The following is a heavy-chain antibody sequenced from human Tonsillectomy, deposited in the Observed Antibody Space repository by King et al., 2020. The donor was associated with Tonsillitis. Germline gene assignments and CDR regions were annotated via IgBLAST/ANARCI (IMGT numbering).Heavy chain of an antibody. V-gene: IGHV3-15*01. CDR1: GFIFSNAW. J-gene: IGHJ6*02. CDR2: IKSKTDGGTK. CDR3: TTVPGSGEKYYYDGMDV. D-gene: IGHD3-10*01. Sequence: VQLVESGGGLVKPGGSLRLSCAASGFIFSNAWMSWVRQAPGKGLEWVGRIKSKTDGGTKDYAAPVKGRFTISRDDSKTTLYLQMNSLRTEDTAVYYWTTVPGSGEKYYYDGMDVWGQGTTVTVSS.